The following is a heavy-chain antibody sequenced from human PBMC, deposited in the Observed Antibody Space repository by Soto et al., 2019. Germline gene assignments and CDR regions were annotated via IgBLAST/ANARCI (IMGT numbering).Heavy chain of an antibody. J-gene: IGHJ4*02. D-gene: IGHD3-16*01. CDR2: ISSSSSYI. V-gene: IGHV3-21*01. CDR1: GFTFSSYS. Sequence: GGSLRLSCAASGFTFSSYSMNWVRQAPGKGLEWVSSISSSSSYIYYADSVKGRFTISRDNAKNSLYLQMNSLRAEDTAVYYCARAARGSVDFDYWGQGTLVTVSS. CDR3: ARAARGSVDFDY.